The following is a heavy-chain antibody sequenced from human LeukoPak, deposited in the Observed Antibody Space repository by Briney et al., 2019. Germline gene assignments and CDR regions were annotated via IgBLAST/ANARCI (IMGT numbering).Heavy chain of an antibody. J-gene: IGHJ5*02. Sequence: SQTLSLTCAISGDSVSSNSAAWNWIRQSPSRGLEWLGRTYYRSKWYNDYAVSVKSRITINPDTSKNQFSLQLNSVTPEDTAVYYCARDLSRRFGELEVWFDPWGQGTLVTVSS. CDR1: GDSVSSNSAA. V-gene: IGHV6-1*01. CDR2: TYYRSKWYN. CDR3: ARDLSRRFGELEVWFDP. D-gene: IGHD3-10*01.